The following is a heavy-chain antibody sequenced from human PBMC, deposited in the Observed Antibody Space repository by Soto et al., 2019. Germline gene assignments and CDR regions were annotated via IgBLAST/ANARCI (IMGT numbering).Heavy chain of an antibody. Sequence: GGSLRLSCAASGFTFSSYAMSWVRQAPGKGLEWVSAISGSGGSTYYADSVKGRFTISRDNSKNTLYLQMNSLRAEDTAVYYCAKVRLDDSSGYSDYFDYWGQGTLVTVSS. J-gene: IGHJ4*02. D-gene: IGHD3-22*01. V-gene: IGHV3-23*01. CDR1: GFTFSSYA. CDR3: AKVRLDDSSGYSDYFDY. CDR2: ISGSGGST.